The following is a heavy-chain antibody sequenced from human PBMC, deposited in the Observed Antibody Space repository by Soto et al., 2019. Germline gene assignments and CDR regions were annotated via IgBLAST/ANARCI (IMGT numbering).Heavy chain of an antibody. V-gene: IGHV4-59*01. CDR2: IYYSGST. J-gene: IGHJ5*02. D-gene: IGHD3-10*01. CDR3: ATHYDYGSGSPTA. CDR1: GGSISSYY. Sequence: SETLSLTCTVSGGSISSYYWSWIRQPPGKGLEWIGYIYYSGSTNYNPSLKSRVTISVDTSKNQFSLKLSSLTAADTAVYYCATHYDYGSGSPTAWGQGPL.